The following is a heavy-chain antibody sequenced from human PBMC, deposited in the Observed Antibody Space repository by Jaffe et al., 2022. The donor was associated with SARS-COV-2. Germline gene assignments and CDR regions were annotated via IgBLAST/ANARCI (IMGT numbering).Heavy chain of an antibody. D-gene: IGHD6-25*01. CDR2: ISAYNGKT. J-gene: IGHJ4*02. V-gene: IGHV1-18*01. Sequence: QVQLVQSGAEVKEPGASVRVSCKASGYTFNSFGFSWVRQAPGQGLEWMGWISAYNGKTNSAQNLQGRVTMTTDTSTSTAYMELRSLRSDDTAVYYCARMPWGGSGWTSLDYWGQGTLVTVSS. CDR1: GYTFNSFG. CDR3: ARMPWGGSGWTSLDY.